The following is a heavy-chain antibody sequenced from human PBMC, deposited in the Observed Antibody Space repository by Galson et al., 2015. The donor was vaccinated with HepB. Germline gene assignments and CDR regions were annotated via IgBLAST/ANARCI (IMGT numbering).Heavy chain of an antibody. V-gene: IGHV3-30*04. D-gene: IGHD4-17*01. Sequence: SLRLSCAASGFTFSSYAMHWVRQAPGKGLEWVAFISHAGTTEAYADSVRGRFSVSRDNSKDTLYLQMNRLRTDDTAVYWCTYSDHLETDYWGQGTLVTVSS. CDR2: ISHAGTTE. CDR3: TYSDHLETDY. CDR1: GFTFSSYA. J-gene: IGHJ4*02.